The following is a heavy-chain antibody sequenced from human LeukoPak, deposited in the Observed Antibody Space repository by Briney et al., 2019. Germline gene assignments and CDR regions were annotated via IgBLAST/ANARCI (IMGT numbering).Heavy chain of an antibody. CDR1: GFTFSSYG. Sequence: QAGGSLRLSCAASGFTFSSYGMHWVRQAPGKGLEWVAVIWYDGSNKYYADSVKGRFTISRDNSKNTLYLQMNSLRAEDTAVYYCARSGSGTYYYYGMDVWGQGTTVTVSS. V-gene: IGHV3-33*01. J-gene: IGHJ6*02. CDR3: ARSGSGTYYYYGMDV. CDR2: IWYDGSNK. D-gene: IGHD3-10*01.